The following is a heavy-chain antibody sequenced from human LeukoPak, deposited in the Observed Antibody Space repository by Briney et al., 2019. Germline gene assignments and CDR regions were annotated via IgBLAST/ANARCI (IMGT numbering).Heavy chain of an antibody. D-gene: IGHD5-18*01. CDR3: ARERVDTAIRGTDAFDI. CDR1: GGSISSSNW. V-gene: IGHV4-4*02. J-gene: IGHJ3*02. CDR2: IYHSGST. Sequence: SETLSLTCAVSGGSISSSNWWSWVRQPPGKGLEWIGEIYHSGSTNYNPSLKSRVTISVDKSKNQFSLKLSSVTAADTAVYYCARERVDTAIRGTDAFDIWGQGTMVTVSS.